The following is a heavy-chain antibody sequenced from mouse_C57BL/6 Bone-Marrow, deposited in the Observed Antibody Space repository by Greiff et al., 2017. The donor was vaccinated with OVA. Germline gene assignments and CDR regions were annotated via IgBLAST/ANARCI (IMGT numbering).Heavy chain of an antibody. V-gene: IGHV8-12*01. J-gene: IGHJ2*01. CDR2: IYWDDDK. D-gene: IGHD2-2*01. CDR3: ARSRGYYGYDLYYFDY. CDR1: GFSLSTSGMG. Sequence: QVTLKVSGPGILQSSQTLSLTCSFSGFSLSTSGMGVSWIRQPSGKGLEWLAHIYWDDDKRYNPSLKSRLTISKDTSRNQVFRKITSVDTADTATYYGARSRGYYGYDLYYFDYWGQGTTLTVSS.